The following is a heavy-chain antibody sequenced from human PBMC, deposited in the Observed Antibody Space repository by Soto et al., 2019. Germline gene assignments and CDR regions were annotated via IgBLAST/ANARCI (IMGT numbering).Heavy chain of an antibody. CDR3: ARDIFGLLTLGVSDF. CDR1: GYTFTTYA. CDR2: VNAENGNT. V-gene: IGHV1-3*01. Sequence: AAVKVSCKASGYTFTTYAMHWVRQAPGQRLEWMGWVNAENGNTKYSQKFQGRVTITVDTSASTAYMEMSSLRSEDTAVYYCARDIFGLLTLGVSDFWGQGTLVTVSS. D-gene: IGHD3-10*02. J-gene: IGHJ4*02.